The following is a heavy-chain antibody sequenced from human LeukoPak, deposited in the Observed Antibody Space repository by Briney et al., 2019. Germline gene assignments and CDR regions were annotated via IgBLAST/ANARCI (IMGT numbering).Heavy chain of an antibody. Sequence: ASVKVSCKVSGYTLTELSMHWVRQAPGKGLEWMGGFDPEDGETIYAQRFQGRVTMTEDTSTDTAYMELSSLRSEDTAVYYCATALWGGYDSLLSPFDYWGQGTLVTVSS. CDR1: GYTLTELS. D-gene: IGHD5-12*01. CDR2: FDPEDGET. J-gene: IGHJ4*02. CDR3: ATALWGGYDSLLSPFDY. V-gene: IGHV1-24*01.